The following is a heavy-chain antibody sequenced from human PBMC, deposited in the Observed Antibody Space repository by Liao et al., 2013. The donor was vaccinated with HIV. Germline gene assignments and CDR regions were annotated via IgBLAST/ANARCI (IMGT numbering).Heavy chain of an antibody. CDR1: GGSISRGSYY. V-gene: IGHV4-61*02. D-gene: IGHD3-10*01. Sequence: QVQLQESGPGLVKTSQTLSLTCTVSGGSISRGSYYWSWIRQPAGKGLEWIGRIYSPGTTNYNTSLSSRIVIAVDTSKNQFSLRLKSVTAADTAVYYCARRSEFLDYWGQGVLVTVSS. CDR2: IYSPGTT. CDR3: ARRSEFLDY. J-gene: IGHJ4*02.